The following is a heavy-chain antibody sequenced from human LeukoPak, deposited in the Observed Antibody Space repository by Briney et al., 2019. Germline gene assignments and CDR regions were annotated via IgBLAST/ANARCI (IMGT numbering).Heavy chain of an antibody. V-gene: IGHV4-31*03. J-gene: IGHJ2*01. Sequence: SQTLSLTCTVSGGSISSGGYYWSWIRQHPGKGLEWIGYIYYSGSTNYNPSLKSRVTISVDTSKNQFSLKLSSVTAADTAVYYCARHSYSWHCSGGSCYPHARPEYFDLWGRGTLVTVSS. CDR1: GGSISSGGYY. D-gene: IGHD2-15*01. CDR3: ARHSYSWHCSGGSCYPHARPEYFDL. CDR2: IYYSGST.